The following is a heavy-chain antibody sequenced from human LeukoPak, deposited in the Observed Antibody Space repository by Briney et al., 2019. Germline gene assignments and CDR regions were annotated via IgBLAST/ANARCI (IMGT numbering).Heavy chain of an antibody. CDR3: ARGRDSSSWYWGYYYDSSGYESVGFDY. CDR2: IYYSGST. D-gene: IGHD3-22*01. Sequence: PSETLSLTCTVSGGSISRGGYYWSWVRQHPGKGLEWIGYIYYSGSTYYNPSLKSRVTISVDTSKNQFSLKLSSVPAADPAVYYCARGRDSSSWYWGYYYDSSGYESVGFDYWGQGTLVTVSS. V-gene: IGHV4-31*03. J-gene: IGHJ4*02. CDR1: GGSISRGGYY.